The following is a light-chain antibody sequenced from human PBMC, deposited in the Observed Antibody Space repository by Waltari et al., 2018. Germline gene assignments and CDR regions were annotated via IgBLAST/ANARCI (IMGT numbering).Light chain of an antibody. Sequence: EILLTQSPGPLSLSPGERATPSCRASQSISKYLAWYQQKPGQAPRLLIYDASIRATGIPDRFSGSGYGTDFSLTISRLEPEDYAVYYCQKYGSLPATFGRGTRWKSN. CDR2: DAS. J-gene: IGKJ1*01. CDR1: QSISKY. CDR3: QKYGSLPAT. V-gene: IGKV3-20*01.